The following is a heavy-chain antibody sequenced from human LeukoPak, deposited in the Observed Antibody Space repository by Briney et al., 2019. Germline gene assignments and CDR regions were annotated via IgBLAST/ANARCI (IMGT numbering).Heavy chain of an antibody. J-gene: IGHJ4*02. V-gene: IGHV3-64*01. Sequence: SGGSLRLSCAASGFTFSSYAMHWVRQAPGKGLEYVSAISSNGGSKYYANSVKGRFTISRDNSKNTLYLQMGSLRAEDMAVYYCARGKHTYDSSGYPNYFDYWGQGTLVTVSS. D-gene: IGHD3-22*01. CDR1: GFTFSSYA. CDR3: ARGKHTYDSSGYPNYFDY. CDR2: ISSNGGSK.